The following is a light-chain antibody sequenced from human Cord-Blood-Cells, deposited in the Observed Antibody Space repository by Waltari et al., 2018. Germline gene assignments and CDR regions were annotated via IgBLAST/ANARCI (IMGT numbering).Light chain of an antibody. V-gene: IGKV3-15*01. CDR2: GAS. CDR3: QQYNNWLT. Sequence: EIVMMQSPATLSVSPVERATLSCRASQSVSSNLAWYQQKPGQAPRLLIYGASTRATGIPARFSGSGSGTEFTLTISSLQSEDFAVYYCQQYNNWLTFGQGTKLEIK. J-gene: IGKJ2*01. CDR1: QSVSSN.